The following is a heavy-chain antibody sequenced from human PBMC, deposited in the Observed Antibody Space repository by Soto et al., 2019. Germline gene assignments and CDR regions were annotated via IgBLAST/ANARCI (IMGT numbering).Heavy chain of an antibody. CDR3: ARVWATKIRTWVYYFDY. V-gene: IGHV1-18*01. CDR1: GYTFTSYG. Sequence: QVQLVQSGAEVKKPGASVKVSCKASGYTFTSYGISWVRQAPGQGLEWMGWISAYNGNTNYAQKLQGRVTMTTDTATSTAYMELRSLRSDDTAVYYCARVWATKIRTWVYYFDYWGQGTLVTVSS. CDR2: ISAYNGNT. J-gene: IGHJ4*02. D-gene: IGHD5-12*01.